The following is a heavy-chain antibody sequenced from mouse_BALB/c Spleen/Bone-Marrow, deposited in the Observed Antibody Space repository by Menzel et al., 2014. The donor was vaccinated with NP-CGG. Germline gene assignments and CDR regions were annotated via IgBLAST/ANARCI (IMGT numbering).Heavy chain of an antibody. CDR3: ARGDYFDY. CDR1: GYTFSSYW. CDR2: ILPGSGST. J-gene: IGHJ2*01. V-gene: IGHV1-9*01. Sequence: VQLQQSGAELMKPGASVKISCKATGYTFSSYWIEWVRQRPGHGLEWIGEILPGSGSTDYNEKFKGKATFTADTSSNTAYMQLSSLTSEDSAVYYCARGDYFDYWGQGTTPPVSS.